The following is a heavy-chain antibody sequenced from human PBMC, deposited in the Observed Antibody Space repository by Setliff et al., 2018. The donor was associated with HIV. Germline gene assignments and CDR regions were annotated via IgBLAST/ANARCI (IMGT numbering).Heavy chain of an antibody. Sequence: GESLKISCAASGFSFSRYEMNWVRQAPGKGLQWVSYISSSGSTKYYADSVKGRFTISGDNADNSLYLRMNSLRADDTALYYCAINYYDSSGFAFDIWGQGTMVTVS. V-gene: IGHV3-48*03. CDR3: AINYYDSSGFAFDI. CDR1: GFSFSRYE. CDR2: ISSSGSTK. J-gene: IGHJ3*02. D-gene: IGHD3-22*01.